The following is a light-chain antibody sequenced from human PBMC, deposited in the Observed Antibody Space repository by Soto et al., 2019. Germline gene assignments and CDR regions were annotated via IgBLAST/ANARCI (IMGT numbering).Light chain of an antibody. V-gene: IGKV1-9*01. CDR1: QAISSY. J-gene: IGKJ5*01. CDR2: TAS. Sequence: DIQLTQSPSFLSASVGDRVTITCRASQAISSYLAWYQQKPGKAPKLLIYTASTLQSGVPSRFSGSGSGTEFTLTISSLQPEDFATYYCQQSYRTPTFGQGTRLEIK. CDR3: QQSYRTPT.